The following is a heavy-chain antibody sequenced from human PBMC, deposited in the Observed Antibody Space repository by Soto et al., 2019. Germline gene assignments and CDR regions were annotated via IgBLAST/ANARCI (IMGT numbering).Heavy chain of an antibody. J-gene: IGHJ6*02. V-gene: IGHV3-23*01. Sequence: EVQLLESGGGFVQPGGSMRLSCVASGFTFNNYAMNWVRQAPGKGPEWVSVMSGSGGSTFYADSVRGRFTTSRDTSKHMVYLQMDRPRVEDTAIYYCVKELGYSLFAMRGGMDVWGRGTTATVSS. D-gene: IGHD3-3*02. CDR2: MSGSGGST. CDR1: GFTFNNYA. CDR3: VKELGYSLFAMRGGMDV.